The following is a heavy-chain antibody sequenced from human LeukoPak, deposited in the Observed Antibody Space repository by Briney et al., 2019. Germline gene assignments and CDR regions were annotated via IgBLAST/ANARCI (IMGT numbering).Heavy chain of an antibody. Sequence: SETLSLTCTVSGGSISGYFWSWIRQPPGKGLEYIGYIYYSGSTNYNPSLKSRVTISVDTSKNQFSLKLTSVTAADTAVYYCARVLTTWQRPHWFDPWGQGTLVTVSS. CDR2: IYYSGST. CDR3: ARVLTTWQRPHWFDP. V-gene: IGHV4-59*01. D-gene: IGHD6-25*01. J-gene: IGHJ5*02. CDR1: GGSISGYF.